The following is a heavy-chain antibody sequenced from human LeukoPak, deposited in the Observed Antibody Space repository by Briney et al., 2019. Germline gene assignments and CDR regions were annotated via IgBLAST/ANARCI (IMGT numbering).Heavy chain of an antibody. D-gene: IGHD4-17*01. V-gene: IGHV3-48*04. CDR3: ARDSYGDYVDY. CDR1: GFTFSSYA. J-gene: IGHJ4*02. CDR2: ISSSGSTI. Sequence: PGGSLRLSCAASGFTFSSYAMSWVRQAPGKGLEWVSYISSSGSTIYYADSVKGRFTISRDNAKNSLYLQMNGLRAEDTAVYYCARDSYGDYVDYWGQGTLVTVSS.